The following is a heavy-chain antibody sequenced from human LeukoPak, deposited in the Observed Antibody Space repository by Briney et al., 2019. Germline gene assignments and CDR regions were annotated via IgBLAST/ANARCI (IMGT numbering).Heavy chain of an antibody. CDR1: GDTLTSYY. CDR3: ARHPSDY. Sequence: ASVKVSCKASGDTLTSYYIHWVRQAPGQGLEWMGIINPSGDGTSYAQKFQGRVTMTRDTSTSTVYMELNSLRSEDTAVYYCARHPSDYWGQGTLVTVSS. V-gene: IGHV1-46*01. CDR2: INPSGDGT. J-gene: IGHJ4*02.